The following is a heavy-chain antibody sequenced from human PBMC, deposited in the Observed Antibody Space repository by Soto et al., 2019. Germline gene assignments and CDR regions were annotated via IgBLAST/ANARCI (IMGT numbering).Heavy chain of an antibody. V-gene: IGHV3-23*01. Sequence: EVQLLESGGGLVQPGGSLRLSCTASGFTFSNSAMTWVRQAPGKGLEWVSIISAAGRSAYHADSVKGRFTISRDNSKNTLHLQMNSLRPEDTALYYCTKDTYAGYCDTTTCSGGAMDVWGQGTTVTVSS. D-gene: IGHD2-2*01. CDR1: GFTFSNSA. CDR2: ISAAGRSA. J-gene: IGHJ6*02. CDR3: TKDTYAGYCDTTTCSGGAMDV.